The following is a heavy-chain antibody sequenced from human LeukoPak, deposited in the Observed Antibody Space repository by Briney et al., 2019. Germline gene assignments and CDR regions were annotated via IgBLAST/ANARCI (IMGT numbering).Heavy chain of an antibody. CDR3: ARRADCSGGSCYFSAEYFQH. Sequence: GASVKVSCKASGYTFTSYYMHWVRQAPGQGLEWMGIINPSGGSTSYAQKFQGRVTMTRDTSTSTVYMELSSLKASDSAMYYCARRADCSGGSCYFSAEYFQHWGQGTLVTVSS. CDR2: INPSGGST. V-gene: IGHV1-46*01. D-gene: IGHD2-15*01. CDR1: GYTFTSYY. J-gene: IGHJ1*01.